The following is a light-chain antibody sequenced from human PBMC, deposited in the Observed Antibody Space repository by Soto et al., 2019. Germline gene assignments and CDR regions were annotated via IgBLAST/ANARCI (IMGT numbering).Light chain of an antibody. CDR3: SSYTTSGNYV. CDR2: DVI. CDR1: SSDVAAYNS. V-gene: IGLV2-14*03. J-gene: IGLJ1*01. Sequence: QSALTQPASVSGSPGQSITISCTGTSSDVAAYNSVSWYQHYPGKAPKLMIYDVIYRPSGVSNRFSVSKSANTASLTISGLQAEDEADYYCSSYTTSGNYVFGTGTKVTVL.